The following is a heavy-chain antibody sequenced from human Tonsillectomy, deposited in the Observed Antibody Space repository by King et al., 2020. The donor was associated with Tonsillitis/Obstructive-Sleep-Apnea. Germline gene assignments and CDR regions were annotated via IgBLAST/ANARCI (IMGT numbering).Heavy chain of an antibody. CDR3: ARGQSSSGCLHDY. J-gene: IGHJ4*02. CDR2: ISSSGSYI. Sequence: VQLVESGGGLVKPGGSLRLSCAASGFTFSGYTMNWVRQAPGKGLEWVSSISSSGSYIYYADSVKGRFTISRDNAKNSLYLQMNSLRAEDTAVYYCARGQSSSGCLHDYWGQGTLVTVSS. CDR1: GFTFSGYT. D-gene: IGHD6-19*01. V-gene: IGHV3-21*06.